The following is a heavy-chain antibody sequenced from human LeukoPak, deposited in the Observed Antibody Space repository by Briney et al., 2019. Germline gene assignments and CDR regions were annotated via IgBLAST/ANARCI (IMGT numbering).Heavy chain of an antibody. Sequence: GASVKVSCKASGGTFSSYAFSWVRQAPGQGLEWMGGIIPIVGTTNYAQMFQGRVTITADESTSTAYVELSSLRSEDTAVYYCARGGYYYDSSGYSHLPDYWGQGTLVTVSA. CDR1: GGTFSSYA. D-gene: IGHD3-22*01. J-gene: IGHJ4*02. V-gene: IGHV1-69*13. CDR3: ARGGYYYDSSGYSHLPDY. CDR2: IIPIVGTT.